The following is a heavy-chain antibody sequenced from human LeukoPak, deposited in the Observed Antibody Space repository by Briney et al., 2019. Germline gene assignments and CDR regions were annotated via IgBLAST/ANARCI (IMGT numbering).Heavy chain of an antibody. Sequence: PGGSLRLSCEASGFTFRSYWMTWVRQAPGKGLDWVASMKQDGSEKYYVDSVKGRFTISRDNAKNSLYLQMNSLRAEDTAVYYCARDWDDGFDYWGQGTLVTVSS. D-gene: IGHD1-26*01. CDR1: GFTFRSYW. CDR2: MKQDGSEK. CDR3: ARDWDDGFDY. J-gene: IGHJ4*02. V-gene: IGHV3-7*01.